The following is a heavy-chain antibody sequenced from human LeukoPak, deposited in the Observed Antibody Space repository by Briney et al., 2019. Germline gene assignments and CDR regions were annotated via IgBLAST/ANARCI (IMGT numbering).Heavy chain of an antibody. CDR2: IISKTSGGTT. V-gene: IGHV3-15*01. Sequence: PGGSRTLSCAASGLTFGNAWMAWVRQAPGKGLEWVGRIISKTSGGTTDYAAPVKGRSTISRDDSKSTLYLQMNSLKTEDTAQYDCTTYRYYYGSTGYSYFDFWGRGTLVTVSS. D-gene: IGHD3-22*01. J-gene: IGHJ4*02. CDR1: GLTFGNAW. CDR3: TTYRYYYGSTGYSYFDF.